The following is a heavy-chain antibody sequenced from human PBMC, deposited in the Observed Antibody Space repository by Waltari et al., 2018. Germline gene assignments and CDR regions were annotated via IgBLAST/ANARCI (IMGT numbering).Heavy chain of an antibody. CDR1: GGSISSYY. D-gene: IGHD6-6*01. V-gene: IGHV4-59*01. CDR3: ARERGSSSGDWFDP. Sequence: QVQLQESGPGLVKPSETLSLTCTVSGGSISSYYWSWLRQPPGKGLEWIGYIYYSGSTNYNPSLKSRVTISVDTSKNQFSLKLSSVTAADTAVYYCARERGSSSGDWFDPWGQGTLVTVSS. J-gene: IGHJ5*02. CDR2: IYYSGST.